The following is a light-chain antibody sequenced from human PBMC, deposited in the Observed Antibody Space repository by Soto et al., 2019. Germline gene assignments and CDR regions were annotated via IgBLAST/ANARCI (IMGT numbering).Light chain of an antibody. CDR3: SSYTSSSTQV. CDR1: SSDVGGYNC. Sequence: QSALTQPASVSGSPGQSITISCTGTSSDVGGYNCVSWYQQHPGKAPKLMIYDVSNRPPGVSNRFSGSKSGNTASLTISGLQAEDEADYYCSSYTSSSTQVFGTGTKVTVL. V-gene: IGLV2-14*01. J-gene: IGLJ1*01. CDR2: DVS.